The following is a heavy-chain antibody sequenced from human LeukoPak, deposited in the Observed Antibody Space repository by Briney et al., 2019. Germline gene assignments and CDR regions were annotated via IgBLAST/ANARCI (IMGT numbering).Heavy chain of an antibody. CDR3: ARGSSGSYFYFDY. CDR2: INWNGGSI. V-gene: IGHV3-20*04. CDR1: GFTFDDYG. Sequence: QAGGSLRLSCAASGFTFDDYGMSWVRQGPGKGLEWVSGINWNGGSIGYADSVKGRFTISRDNAKNSLYLQMNSLRVEDTALYYCARGSSGSYFYFDYWGQGNVVTVSS. J-gene: IGHJ4*02. D-gene: IGHD1-26*01.